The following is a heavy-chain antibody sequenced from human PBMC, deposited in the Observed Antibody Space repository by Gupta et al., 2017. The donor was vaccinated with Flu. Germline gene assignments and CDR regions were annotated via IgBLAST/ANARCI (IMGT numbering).Heavy chain of an antibody. J-gene: IGHJ4*02. CDR1: ALTFSSSA. CDR2: ISYSGSST. Sequence: EVQLLESGGGLVQPGGSLRLSCAASALTFSSSAMNWVRQAPGKGLEWVSTISYSGSSTYYADSVKGRFTISRDNSKNTLYLQMNSLRAEDTAVYYCAKDADAWGFFDFWGQGTLVTVSS. D-gene: IGHD3-16*01. CDR3: AKDADAWGFFDF. V-gene: IGHV3-23*01.